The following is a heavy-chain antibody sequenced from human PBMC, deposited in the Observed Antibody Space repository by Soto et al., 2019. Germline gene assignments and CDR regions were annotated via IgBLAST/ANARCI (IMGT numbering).Heavy chain of an antibody. J-gene: IGHJ4*02. CDR1: GFTFSSYA. V-gene: IGHV3-23*01. CDR2: ISGSGGST. CDR3: GRTPEGYCSVGSCYDEGPIDY. D-gene: IGHD2-15*01. Sequence: EVQLLESGGGLVQPGESLRLSCAASGFTFSSYAMTWVRKAPGKGLEWVSTISGSGGSTYYADSVKGRFTITRDTAKHTLYLQMNSLRAEDTALYYWGRTPEGYCSVGSCYDEGPIDYWGQGTLVTVSS.